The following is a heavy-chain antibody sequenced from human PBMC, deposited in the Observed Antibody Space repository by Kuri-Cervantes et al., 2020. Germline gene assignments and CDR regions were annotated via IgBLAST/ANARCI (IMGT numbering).Heavy chain of an antibody. Sequence: LSLTCAASGFTFTSYAMSWVRQAPGKGLEWVSSISGSGGTTYYADSMKGRFTISRDNSKNTLSLQMNSLRAEDTALYYCARGSLERAYWGQGTLVTVSS. CDR3: ARGSLERAY. CDR1: GFTFTSYA. J-gene: IGHJ4*02. V-gene: IGHV3-23*01. D-gene: IGHD1-1*01. CDR2: ISGSGGTT.